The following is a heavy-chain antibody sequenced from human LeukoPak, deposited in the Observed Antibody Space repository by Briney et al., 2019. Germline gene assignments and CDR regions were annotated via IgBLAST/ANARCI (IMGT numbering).Heavy chain of an antibody. CDR3: ARYYDFWSGYRGGIDY. Sequence: GASVKVSCRASGYTFTSYGISWVRQAPGQGLEWMGWISAYNGNTSYAQKLQGRVTMTTDTSTSTAYMELRSLRSDDTAVYYCARYYDFWSGYRGGIDYWGQGTLVTVSS. CDR1: GYTFTSYG. V-gene: IGHV1-18*01. CDR2: ISAYNGNT. J-gene: IGHJ4*02. D-gene: IGHD3-3*01.